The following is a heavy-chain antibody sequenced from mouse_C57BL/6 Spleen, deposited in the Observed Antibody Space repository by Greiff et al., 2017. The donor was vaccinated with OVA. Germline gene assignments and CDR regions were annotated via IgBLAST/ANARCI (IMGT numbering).Heavy chain of an antibody. Sequence: QVQLKQPGAELVKPGASVKLSCKASGYTFTSYWMHWVKQRPGRGLEWIGRIDPNSGGTKYNAKIKSKATLTVDKPSSTAYMQLSSLTSEDSAVYYCSRGGSYYYGSSVFDYWGQGTTLTVSS. CDR1: GYTFTSYW. CDR3: SRGGSYYYGSSVFDY. D-gene: IGHD1-1*01. V-gene: IGHV1-72*01. J-gene: IGHJ2*01. CDR2: IDPNSGGT.